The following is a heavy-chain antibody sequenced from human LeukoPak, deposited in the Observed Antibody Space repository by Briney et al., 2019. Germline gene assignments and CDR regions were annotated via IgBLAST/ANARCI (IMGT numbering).Heavy chain of an antibody. CDR2: IYTSGST. J-gene: IGHJ4*02. CDR1: GASISSYY. V-gene: IGHV4-4*07. D-gene: IGHD5-18*01. Sequence: SETLSLTCTVSGASISSYYWSRIRQPAGKGLEWIGRIYTSGSTNYNPSLKSRVTISVDKSKNQLSLKLSSVTAADTAVYYCARGPVDTTYLGFDYWGQGTLVTVSS. CDR3: ARGPVDTTYLGFDY.